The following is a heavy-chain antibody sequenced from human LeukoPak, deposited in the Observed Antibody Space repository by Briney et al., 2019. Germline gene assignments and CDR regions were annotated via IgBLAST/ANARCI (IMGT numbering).Heavy chain of an antibody. CDR1: GYTFTGYY. CDR3: AREIKLCSSTSCYPSYYYYYMDV. V-gene: IGHV1-2*02. J-gene: IGHJ6*03. CDR2: INPNSGGT. Sequence: ASVKVSCKASGYTFTGYYMHWVRQAPGQGLEWMGWINPNSGGTNYAQKLQGRVTMTTDTTTSTAYMELRSLRSDDTAVYYCAREIKLCSSTSCYPSYYYYYMDVWGKGTTVTVSS. D-gene: IGHD2-2*01.